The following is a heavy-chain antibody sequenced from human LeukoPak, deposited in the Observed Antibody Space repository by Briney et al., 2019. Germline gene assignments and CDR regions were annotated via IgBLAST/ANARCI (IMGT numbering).Heavy chain of an antibody. CDR2: IYYSGST. CDR1: GGSISSSSYY. CDR3: ASPIAAADFDY. D-gene: IGHD6-13*01. J-gene: IGHJ4*02. V-gene: IGHV4-39*01. Sequence: SETLSLTCTVSGGSISSSSYYWGWIRQPPGKGLEWIGGIYYSGSTYYNPSLKSRVTISVDTSKNQFSLKLSSVTAADTAVYYCASPIAAADFDYWGQGTLVAVSS.